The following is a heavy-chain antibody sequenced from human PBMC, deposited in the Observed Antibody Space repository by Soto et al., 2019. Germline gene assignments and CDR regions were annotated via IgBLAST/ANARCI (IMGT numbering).Heavy chain of an antibody. CDR1: GGSISIYY. Sequence: SETLSLTCTVSGGSISIYYWSWIRHPAGKGLEWIGRIYTSGSTNYNPSLKSRVTMSVDTSKNQFSLKLSSVTAADTAVYYCARDPGLSSGWYTTGMDVWGQGTTVTVSS. CDR3: ARDPGLSSGWYTTGMDV. V-gene: IGHV4-4*07. J-gene: IGHJ6*02. D-gene: IGHD6-19*01. CDR2: IYTSGST.